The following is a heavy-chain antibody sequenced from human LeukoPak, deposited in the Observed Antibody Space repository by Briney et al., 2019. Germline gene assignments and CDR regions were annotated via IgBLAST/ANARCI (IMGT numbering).Heavy chain of an antibody. CDR2: INHSGST. CDR1: GGSFSGYY. CDR3: ARVPSPPTMIVGVNWFDP. Sequence: SETLSLTCAVCGGSFSGYYWSWIRQPPGKGLEWIGEINHSGSTNYNPSLKSRVTISVDTSKNQFSLKLSSVTAADTAVYYCARVPSPPTMIVGVNWFDPWGQGTLVTVSS. V-gene: IGHV4-34*01. J-gene: IGHJ5*02. D-gene: IGHD3-22*01.